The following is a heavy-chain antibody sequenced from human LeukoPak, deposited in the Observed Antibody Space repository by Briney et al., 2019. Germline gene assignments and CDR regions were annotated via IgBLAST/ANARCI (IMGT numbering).Heavy chain of an antibody. Sequence: SETLSLTCTVSGGSISSSSYYWGWIRQPPGKGLEWIGSIYYSGSTYYNPSLKSRVTISVDTSKNQFSLKLSSVTAADTAVYYCASTLSSGWYPPAFDIWGQGTMVTVSS. V-gene: IGHV4-39*01. CDR3: ASTLSSGWYPPAFDI. CDR2: IYYSGST. J-gene: IGHJ3*02. CDR1: GGSISSSSYY. D-gene: IGHD6-19*01.